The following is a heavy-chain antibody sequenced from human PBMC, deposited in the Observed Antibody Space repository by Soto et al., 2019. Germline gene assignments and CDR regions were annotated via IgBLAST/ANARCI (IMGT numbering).Heavy chain of an antibody. CDR1: GYTFTSYD. V-gene: IGHV1-8*01. CDR3: ARGRGYVRYYYYYGMDV. J-gene: IGHJ6*02. Sequence: QVQLVQSGAEVKKPGASVKVSCKASGYTFTSYDINWVRQATGQGLEWMGWMNPNSGNTGYAQKLQGRVTMTRNTSISTAYMELSSLRSEDTAVYYCARGRGYVRYYYYYGMDVWGQGTTVTVSS. D-gene: IGHD3-16*01. CDR2: MNPNSGNT.